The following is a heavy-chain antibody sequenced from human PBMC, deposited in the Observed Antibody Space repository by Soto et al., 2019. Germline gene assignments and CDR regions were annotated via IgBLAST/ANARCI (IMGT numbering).Heavy chain of an antibody. J-gene: IGHJ4*02. CDR2: TGGAGGTT. V-gene: IGHV3-23*01. CDR1: GFTFSSYA. D-gene: IGHD1-26*01. Sequence: EVQLLESGGDLVQSGGSLRLSSAASGFTFSSYAMTWVRQASGKGLEWVAATGGAGGTTFYADSVKGRFTISRDNSKNTLFLQMDSLRTEDTAIYFCAKAPPTWRSGNYVIDYWGQGTLVTVSP. CDR3: AKAPPTWRSGNYVIDY.